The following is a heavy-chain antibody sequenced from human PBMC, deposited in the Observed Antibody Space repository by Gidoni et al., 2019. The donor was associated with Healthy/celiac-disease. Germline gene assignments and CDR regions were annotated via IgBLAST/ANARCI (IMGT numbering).Heavy chain of an antibody. CDR3: AGVIVGATRIGFDY. CDR1: GGTFSSYP. D-gene: IGHD1-26*01. Sequence: QVQLVKSGAEGKKPGSSVKVSCKASGGTFSSYPVSWVGRAPGQGLAWMVRIIPILGRPYYAQMFQGVVTITADTSTSTSYMELRSLRSEDTVVYYGAGVIVGATRIGFDYWGQGTLVTVSS. V-gene: IGHV1-69*08. J-gene: IGHJ4*02. CDR2: IIPILGRP.